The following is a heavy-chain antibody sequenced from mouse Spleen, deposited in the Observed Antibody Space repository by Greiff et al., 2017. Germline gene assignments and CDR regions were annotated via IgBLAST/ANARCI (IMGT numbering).Heavy chain of an antibody. CDR3: ASLRLYFDY. V-gene: IGHV5-9*04. Sequence: EVKLMESGGGLVKLGGSLKLSCAASGFTFSSYAMSWVRQTPEKRLEWVATISSGGGNTYYPDSVKGRFTISRDNAKNTLYLQMSSLKSEDTAMYYCASLRLYFDYWGQGTTLTVS. CDR2: ISSGGGNT. D-gene: IGHD1-2*01. CDR1: GFTFSSYA. J-gene: IGHJ2*01.